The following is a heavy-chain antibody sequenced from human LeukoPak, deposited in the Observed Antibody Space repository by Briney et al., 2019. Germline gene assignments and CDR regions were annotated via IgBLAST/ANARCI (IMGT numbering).Heavy chain of an antibody. CDR1: GFTFSSYE. V-gene: IGHV3-48*03. J-gene: IGHJ4*02. Sequence: GGSLRLSCAASGFTFSSYEMNWVRQAPGKGLEWVSYISRGGSPIFYADSVRGRFTTSRDNAKKSLFLQMTSLRAEDTAVYYCTRVSWRGEIFWGQGTLVSVSS. CDR3: TRVSWRGEIF. D-gene: IGHD3-3*01. CDR2: ISRGGSPI.